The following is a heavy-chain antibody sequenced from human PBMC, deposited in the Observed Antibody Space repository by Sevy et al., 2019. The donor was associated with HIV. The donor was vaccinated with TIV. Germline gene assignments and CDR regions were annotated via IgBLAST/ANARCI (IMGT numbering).Heavy chain of an antibody. J-gene: IGHJ4*02. CDR1: GFTFDDYA. CDR3: VNSAPTRGDFVVLREGLYFDS. CDR2: ITWNGGSV. Sequence: GGSLSLSCAASGFTFDDYAMHWVRQTPGKGLEWVASITWNGGSVAYADFVKGRFTISRDNAKASLDLQMNSLRLEDMALYYCVNSAPTRGDFVVLREGLYFDSWGQGALVTVSS. D-gene: IGHD3-10*01. V-gene: IGHV3-9*03.